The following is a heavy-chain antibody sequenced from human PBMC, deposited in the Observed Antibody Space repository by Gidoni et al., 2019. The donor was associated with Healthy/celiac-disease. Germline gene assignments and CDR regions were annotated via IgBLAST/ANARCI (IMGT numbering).Heavy chain of an antibody. Sequence: EVQLVESGGGVVQPGGSLRLSCAASGFTFDDYAMHWVRQAPGKGLEWVSLISGDGGSTYYADSVKGRFTISRDNSKNSLYLQMNSLRTEDTALYYCAKDARWGAFRGGYGMDVWGQGTTVTVSS. CDR1: GFTFDDYA. CDR3: AKDARWGAFRGGYGMDV. CDR2: ISGDGGST. J-gene: IGHJ6*02. D-gene: IGHD3-16*01. V-gene: IGHV3-43*02.